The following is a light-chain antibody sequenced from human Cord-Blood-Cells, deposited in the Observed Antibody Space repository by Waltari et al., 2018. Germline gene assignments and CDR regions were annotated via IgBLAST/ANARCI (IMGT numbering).Light chain of an antibody. Sequence: QSALTQPRSVSGSPGQSVTISCTGTSSDVGGYNYVPWYQQHPGKAPKLFIYDVRKRPSGVPDRFSGSKSGNTASLTISGLQAEDEADYYCCSYAGSYTLVFGGGTKLTVL. CDR1: SSDVGGYNY. V-gene: IGLV2-11*01. CDR2: DVR. J-gene: IGLJ3*02. CDR3: CSYAGSYTLV.